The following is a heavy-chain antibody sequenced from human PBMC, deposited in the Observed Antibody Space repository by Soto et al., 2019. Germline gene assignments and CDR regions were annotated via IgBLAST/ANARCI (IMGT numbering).Heavy chain of an antibody. CDR3: AKGEADYYDSSGYYYNMAD. J-gene: IGHJ4*02. Sequence: QVQLVESGGGVVQPGRSLRLSCAASGFTFSSYGMHWVRQAPGKGLEWVAVISYDGSNKYYADSVKGRFTISRDNSKNXLXXQMNSLRAEDTAVYYCAKGEADYYDSSGYYYNMADWGQGTLVTVSS. CDR1: GFTFSSYG. CDR2: ISYDGSNK. V-gene: IGHV3-30*18. D-gene: IGHD3-22*01.